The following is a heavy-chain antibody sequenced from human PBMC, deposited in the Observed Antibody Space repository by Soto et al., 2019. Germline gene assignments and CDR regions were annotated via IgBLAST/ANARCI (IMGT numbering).Heavy chain of an antibody. CDR2: ISGSGGST. CDR1: EGKWTGYG. D-gene: IGHD2-21*01. V-gene: IGHV3-23*01. J-gene: IGHJ4*01. CDR3: AKELNSMWFPLAY. Sequence: PGGRLRDCAGAVEGKWTGYGMCWVREAEGKGLEWVSSISGSGGSTWYADSVKGRFTISSDNSKSTVYLQMHTLRAEDTVMYYCAKELNSMWFPLAYWGHATLVTVS.